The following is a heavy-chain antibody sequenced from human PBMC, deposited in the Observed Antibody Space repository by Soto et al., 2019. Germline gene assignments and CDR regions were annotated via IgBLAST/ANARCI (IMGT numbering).Heavy chain of an antibody. CDR2: INTVGSST. J-gene: IGHJ4*02. Sequence: GGSLRLSCAASGLTFSSYWMHWVRQAPGKGLVWVSRINTVGSSTTYADSVKGRFTISRDNTKNTLYLQMNSLRVEDTAVYYCARASGSNIHFDYWGQGTLVTVSS. V-gene: IGHV3-74*01. D-gene: IGHD1-26*01. CDR1: GLTFSSYW. CDR3: ARASGSNIHFDY.